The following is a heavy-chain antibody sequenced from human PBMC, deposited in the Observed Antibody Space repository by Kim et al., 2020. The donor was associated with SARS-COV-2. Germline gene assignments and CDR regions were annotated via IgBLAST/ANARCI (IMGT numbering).Heavy chain of an antibody. CDR3: AKAGQVGATSFFDY. D-gene: IGHD1-26*01. V-gene: IGHV3-30*18. CDR1: GFTFSSYG. J-gene: IGHJ4*02. CDR2: ISYDGSNK. Sequence: GGSLRLSCAASGFTFSSYGMHWVRQAPGKGLEWVAVISYDGSNKYYADSVKGRFTISRDNSKNTLYLQMNSLRAEDTAVYYCAKAGQVGATSFFDYWGQG.